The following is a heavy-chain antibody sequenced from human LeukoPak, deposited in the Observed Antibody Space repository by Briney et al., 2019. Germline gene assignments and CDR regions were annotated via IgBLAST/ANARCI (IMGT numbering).Heavy chain of an antibody. CDR2: IKSKKDGGTR. D-gene: IGHD5-12*01. Sequence: GGSLRLSCAVSGFTFSDAWMTWVRQAPGKGLEWVGRIKSKKDGGTRDYAAPVKGRFTISRHNSKNTLYLQMNSLRAEDTAVYYCAREVRYAYYGMDVWGQGTTVTVSS. CDR3: AREVRYAYYGMDV. V-gene: IGHV3-15*01. CDR1: GFTFSDAW. J-gene: IGHJ6*02.